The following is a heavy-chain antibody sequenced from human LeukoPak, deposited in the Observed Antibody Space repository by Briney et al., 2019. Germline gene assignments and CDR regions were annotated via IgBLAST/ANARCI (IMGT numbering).Heavy chain of an antibody. Sequence: ASVKVSCKVSGYTLTELSMHWVRQAPGKGLEWMGGFDPEDGETIYAQKFQGRVTMTEDTSTDTAYMELSSLRSEDTAVYYCATSRLLITFGGVIVNLDYWGQGTLVTVSS. D-gene: IGHD3-16*02. V-gene: IGHV1-24*01. CDR1: GYTLTELS. J-gene: IGHJ4*02. CDR3: ATSRLLITFGGVIVNLDY. CDR2: FDPEDGET.